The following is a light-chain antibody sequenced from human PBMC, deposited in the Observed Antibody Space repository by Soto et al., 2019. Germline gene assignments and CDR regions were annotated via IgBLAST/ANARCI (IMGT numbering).Light chain of an antibody. J-gene: IGLJ1*01. CDR2: QVT. CDR3: TSFSSSTSLYV. V-gene: IGLV2-14*01. Sequence: QSALTHPASVSGSLGQSITISCTGTTRDIAGYNYISWYQQLPGKAPKLMIYQVTIRPSGISNRFSGSKSGNTASLTTSGLQAEDEADYYCTSFSSSTSLYVFGTGTKVTVL. CDR1: TRDIAGYNY.